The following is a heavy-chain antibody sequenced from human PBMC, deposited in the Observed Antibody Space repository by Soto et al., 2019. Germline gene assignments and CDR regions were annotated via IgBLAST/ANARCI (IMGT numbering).Heavy chain of an antibody. CDR3: ARGRSTMVRGVTSSTRRYYHYMEV. CDR1: GYTFTSYD. D-gene: IGHD3-10*01. Sequence: GASVKVSCKASGYTFTSYDINWVRQATGQGLEWMGWMNPNSGNTGYAQKFQGRVTMTRNTSISTAYMELSSLRSEDTAVYYCARGRSTMVRGVTSSTRRYYHYMEVWGKGTTVTVSS. CDR2: MNPNSGNT. J-gene: IGHJ6*03. V-gene: IGHV1-8*01.